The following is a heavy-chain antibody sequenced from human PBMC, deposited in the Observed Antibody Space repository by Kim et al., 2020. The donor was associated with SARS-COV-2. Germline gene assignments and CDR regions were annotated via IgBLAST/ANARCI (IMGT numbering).Heavy chain of an antibody. D-gene: IGHD2-21*01. J-gene: IGHJ4*02. Sequence: GGSLRLSCAASGFTFSSYAMSWVRQAPGKGLEWVSAISGSGGSTYYADSVKGRFTISRDNSKNTLYLQMNSLRAEDTAVYYCAKVIVVVIAMQNSAVHWREIQFDYWGQGTLVTVSS. CDR3: AKVIVVVIAMQNSAVHWREIQFDY. CDR1: GFTFSSYA. CDR2: ISGSGGST. V-gene: IGHV3-23*01.